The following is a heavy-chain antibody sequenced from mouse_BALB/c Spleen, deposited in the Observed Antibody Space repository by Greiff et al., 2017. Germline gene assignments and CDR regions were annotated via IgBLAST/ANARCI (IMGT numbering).Heavy chain of an antibody. D-gene: IGHD4-1*01. V-gene: IGHV1-69*02. Sequence: QVQLKQPGAELVRPGASVKLSCKASGYTFTSYWINWVKQRPGQGLEWIGNIYPSDSYTNYNQKFKDKATLTVDKSSSTAYMQLSSPTSEDSAVYYCTRSGMGYFDYWGQGTTLTVSS. CDR1: GYTFTSYW. CDR3: TRSGMGYFDY. J-gene: IGHJ2*01. CDR2: IYPSDSYT.